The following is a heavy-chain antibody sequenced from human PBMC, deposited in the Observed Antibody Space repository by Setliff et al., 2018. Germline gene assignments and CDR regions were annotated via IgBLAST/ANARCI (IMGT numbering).Heavy chain of an antibody. Sequence: SGGSLRLSCGTSGFTFDVSGMSWVRQAPGKGLEWVSSINWSGGSRAYADSVKGRFTISRDNAKNSMYLEMNSLRAEDTAVYYCAKHGAYNDFLTGYNFYYDMDVWGQGTTVTVSS. D-gene: IGHD3-9*01. J-gene: IGHJ6*02. CDR2: INWSGGSR. CDR1: GFTFDVSG. CDR3: AKHGAYNDFLTGYNFYYDMDV. V-gene: IGHV3-20*04.